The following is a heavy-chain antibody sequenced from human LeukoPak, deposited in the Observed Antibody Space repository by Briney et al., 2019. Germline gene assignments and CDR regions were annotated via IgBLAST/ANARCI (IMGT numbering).Heavy chain of an antibody. V-gene: IGHV1-2*02. J-gene: IGHJ4*02. Sequence: GASVKVSCKASGYTFTGYYLHWVRQAPGQGLEWMGWINPNSADTQYTQKFQGRVTVTSDTSISTVYMELSRLRSDDTAVYYCARLTYYYDSSGYYSFDYWGQGTLVTVSS. CDR3: ARLTYYYDSSGYYSFDY. D-gene: IGHD3-22*01. CDR1: GYTFTGYY. CDR2: INPNSADT.